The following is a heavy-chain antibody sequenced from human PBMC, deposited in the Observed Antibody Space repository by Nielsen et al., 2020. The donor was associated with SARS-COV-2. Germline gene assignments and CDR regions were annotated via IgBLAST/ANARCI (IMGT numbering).Heavy chain of an antibody. CDR2: IKEDGSEK. V-gene: IGHV3-7*03. CDR3: AKDSSPAPDWYFDL. J-gene: IGHJ2*01. Sequence: GESLKISCAASGFTFSSYWMSWVRQAPGKGLEWVANIKEDGSEKYYVDSVKGRFSISRDNSKNSLYLQMNSLRTEDTALYYCAKDSSPAPDWYFDLWGRGTLVTVSS. CDR1: GFTFSSYW. D-gene: IGHD6-13*01.